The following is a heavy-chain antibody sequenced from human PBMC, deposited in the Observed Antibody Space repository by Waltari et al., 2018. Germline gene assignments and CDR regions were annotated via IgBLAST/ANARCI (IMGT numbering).Heavy chain of an antibody. CDR2: IKQDGSEK. D-gene: IGHD3-16*02. J-gene: IGHJ4*02. V-gene: IGHV3-7*01. CDR1: GFTFSSYW. Sequence: EVQLVESGGGLVQPGGSLRLSCAASGFTFSSYWMSWVRQAPGKGLEWVANIKQDGSEKYYVDSGKGRFTISRDNAKNALYLQMNSLRAEETAVYYCARGFYRELSNWGQGTLVTVSS. CDR3: ARGFYRELSN.